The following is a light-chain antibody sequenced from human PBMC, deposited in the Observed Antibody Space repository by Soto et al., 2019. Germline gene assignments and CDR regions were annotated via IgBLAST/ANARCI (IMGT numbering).Light chain of an antibody. J-gene: IGKJ4*01. CDR1: QSVSSY. V-gene: IGKV3-11*01. CDR3: QQRSNWPPGLT. CDR2: DAS. Sequence: EIVLTQSPATLSLSPGERATLSCRASQSVSSYLAWYQQKPGQAPRLLIYDASNSATGIPARFSGGGSGTDFTLTISSLEPEDFAVYYCQQRSNWPPGLTFGGGTKVEIK.